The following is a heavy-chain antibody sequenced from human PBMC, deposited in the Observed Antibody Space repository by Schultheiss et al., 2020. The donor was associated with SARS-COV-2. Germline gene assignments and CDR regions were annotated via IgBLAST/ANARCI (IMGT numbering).Heavy chain of an antibody. CDR1: GESISSNSAA. J-gene: IGHJ4*02. D-gene: IGHD3-10*01. CDR2: TYYRSKWYS. Sequence: SQTLSLTCAISGESISSNSAAWNWIRQSPSRGLEWLGRTYYRSKWYSDYAVSVRSRITINPDTSKNQFSLQLNSVTPEDTAVYFCARGAFWFGEPSGFDFWGQGPLGTAAS. CDR3: ARGAFWFGEPSGFDF. V-gene: IGHV6-1*01.